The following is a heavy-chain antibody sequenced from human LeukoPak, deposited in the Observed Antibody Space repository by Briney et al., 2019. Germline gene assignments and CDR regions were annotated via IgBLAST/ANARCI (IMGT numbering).Heavy chain of an antibody. CDR3: AKDPPAKYCSGGSCSAFDI. CDR2: ISSSSSYI. V-gene: IGHV3-21*04. D-gene: IGHD2-15*01. CDR1: GFTFSSYS. Sequence: GGSLRLSCAASGFTFSSYSMNWVRQAPGKGLEWVSSISSSSSYIYYADSVRGRFTISRDNSKNTVYLQMNTLRGEDTAVYYCAKDPPAKYCSGGSCSAFDIWGQGTMVTVSS. J-gene: IGHJ3*02.